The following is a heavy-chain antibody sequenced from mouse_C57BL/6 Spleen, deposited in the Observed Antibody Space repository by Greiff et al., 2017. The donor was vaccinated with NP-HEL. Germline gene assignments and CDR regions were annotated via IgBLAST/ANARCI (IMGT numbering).Heavy chain of an antibody. CDR3: ARLEDELRV. V-gene: IGHV1-9*01. CDR2: ILPGSGST. CDR1: GYTFTGYW. Sequence: QVQLQQSGAELMKPGASVKLSCKATGYTFTGYWIEWVKQTPGHGLEWIGEILPGSGSTYYNEQFNCKATFTADTSSNTAYMQLSSQTTEDSAIYDCARLEDELRVWGTGTTVTVSS. J-gene: IGHJ1*03.